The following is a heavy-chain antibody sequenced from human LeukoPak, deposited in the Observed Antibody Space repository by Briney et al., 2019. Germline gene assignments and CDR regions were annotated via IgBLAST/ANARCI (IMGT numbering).Heavy chain of an antibody. D-gene: IGHD1-1*01. V-gene: IGHV4-39*01. J-gene: IGHJ6*03. CDR1: GAPISLSSYH. CDR2: ISYSGSA. CDR3: SRPGWKNYYYYYMDV. Sequence: SETLSLTCTVSGAPISLSSYHWVWIRQPPGKGLEWIGSISYSGSAYYNPSLKSRVTISVDTSKNQFSLKLSSVTAADTAVYYCSRPGWKNYYYYYMDVWGTGTTVTVSS.